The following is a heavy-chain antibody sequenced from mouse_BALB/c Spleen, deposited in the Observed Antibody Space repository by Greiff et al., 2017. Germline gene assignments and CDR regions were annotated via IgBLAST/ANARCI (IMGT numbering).Heavy chain of an antibody. Sequence: DVMLVESGGGLVQPGGSRKLSCAASGFTFSSFGMHWVRQAPEKGLEWVAYISSGSSTIYYADTVKGRFTISRDNPKNTLFLQMTSLRSEDTAMYYCARGIAGTGFAYWGQGTLVTVSA. CDR3: ARGIAGTGFAY. J-gene: IGHJ3*01. V-gene: IGHV5-17*02. D-gene: IGHD4-1*01. CDR1: GFTFSSFG. CDR2: ISSGSSTI.